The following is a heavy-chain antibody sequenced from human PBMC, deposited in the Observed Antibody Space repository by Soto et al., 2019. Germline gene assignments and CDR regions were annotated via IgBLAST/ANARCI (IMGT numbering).Heavy chain of an antibody. CDR1: GFTY. CDR2: ISYDGSNK. Sequence: PGGSLRLSCAVSGFTYHWVRQAPGKGLEWVAVISYDGSNKYYANSVKGRFTISRDNSQNTLYLQMNSLKPEDTAVYYCVTVTKTLGAFDMWGQGTMVTVSS. V-gene: IGHV3-30-3*01. D-gene: IGHD2-8*01. CDR3: VTVTKTLGAFDM. J-gene: IGHJ3*02.